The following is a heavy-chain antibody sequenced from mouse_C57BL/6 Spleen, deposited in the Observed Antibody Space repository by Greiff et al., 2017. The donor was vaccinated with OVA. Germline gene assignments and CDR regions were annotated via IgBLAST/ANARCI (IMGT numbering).Heavy chain of an antibody. CDR3: ARSGYYGSGGFAY. J-gene: IGHJ3*01. CDR2: IDPSDSET. Sequence: VQLQQPGAELVRPGSSVKLSCKASGYTFTSYWMHWVKQRPIQGLEWIGNIDPSDSETHYNQKFKDKATLTVDKSSSTAYMQLSSLKSEDSAVYYWARSGYYGSGGFAYWGQGTLVTVSA. V-gene: IGHV1-52*01. D-gene: IGHD1-1*01. CDR1: GYTFTSYW.